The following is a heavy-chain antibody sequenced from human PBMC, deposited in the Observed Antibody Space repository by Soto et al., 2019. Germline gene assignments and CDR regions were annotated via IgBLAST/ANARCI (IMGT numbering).Heavy chain of an antibody. J-gene: IGHJ3*02. V-gene: IGHV3-23*01. CDR1: GFTFSSYA. D-gene: IGHD7-27*01. CDR2: ISGSGGST. Sequence: GGSLRLSCAASGFTFSSYAMSWVRQAPGKGLEWVSAISGSGGSTYYADSVKGRFTISRDNSKKTLYLQKNSLRAEDTAVYYSAKAEWGEPQLGLHAFDIGGQGTMVSVSS. CDR3: AKAEWGEPQLGLHAFDI.